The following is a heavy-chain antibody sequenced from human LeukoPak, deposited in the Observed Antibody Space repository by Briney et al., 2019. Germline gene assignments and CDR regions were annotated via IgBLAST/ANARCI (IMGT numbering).Heavy chain of an antibody. CDR1: GGSISSYC. CDR3: ARGDGDCSSTSCYASAFDI. D-gene: IGHD2-2*01. J-gene: IGHJ3*02. CDR2: IYTSGST. Sequence: SETLSLTCTVSGGSISSYCWSWIRQPAGKGLEWIGRIYTSGSTNYNPSLKSRVTMSVDTSKNQFSLKLSSVTAADTAVYYCARGDGDCSSTSCYASAFDIWGQGTMVTVSS. V-gene: IGHV4-4*07.